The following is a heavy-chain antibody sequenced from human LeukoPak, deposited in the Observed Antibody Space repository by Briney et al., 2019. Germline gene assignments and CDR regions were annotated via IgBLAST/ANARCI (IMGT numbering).Heavy chain of an antibody. D-gene: IGHD3-10*01. V-gene: IGHV3-33*01. CDR2: IWYDGSDE. Sequence: TGGSLRLSCAASGFTFSTYGMHWVRQAPGKGLEWVALIWYDGSDEYYADSVKGRFTISRGNSKNTVYLQMNSLRAEDTAVYYCAGVWGVITDHWGQGTLVTVSS. J-gene: IGHJ5*02. CDR1: GFTFSTYG. CDR3: AGVWGVITDH.